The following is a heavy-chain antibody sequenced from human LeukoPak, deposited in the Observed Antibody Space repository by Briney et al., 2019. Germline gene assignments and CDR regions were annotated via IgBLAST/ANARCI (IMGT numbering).Heavy chain of an antibody. Sequence: SETLSLTCTVPGGSISSYYWSWIRQPPGKGLEWIGYIYYSGSTNYNPSLKSRVTISVDTSKNQFSLKLSSVTAADTAVYYCARVLGFWSGYFDYWGRGTLVTVSS. D-gene: IGHD3-3*01. CDR2: IYYSGST. CDR1: GGSISSYY. V-gene: IGHV4-59*01. CDR3: ARVLGFWSGYFDY. J-gene: IGHJ4*02.